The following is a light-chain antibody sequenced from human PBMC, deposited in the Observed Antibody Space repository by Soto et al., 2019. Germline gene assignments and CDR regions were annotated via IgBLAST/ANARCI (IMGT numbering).Light chain of an antibody. V-gene: IGKV3-11*01. CDR2: DAS. J-gene: IGKJ5*01. CDR3: QQRGNWPPIT. Sequence: EIVLTQSPATLSLSPGERATLSCRASQSVSSYLAWYQQKPGQAPRLLIYDASNRATGIPARFSGGGSGTDFTLTISSLEPEDFAVYYCQQRGNWPPITFGQGTRLEIK. CDR1: QSVSSY.